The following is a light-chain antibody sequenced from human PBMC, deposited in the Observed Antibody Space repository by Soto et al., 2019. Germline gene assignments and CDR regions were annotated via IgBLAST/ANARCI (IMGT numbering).Light chain of an antibody. V-gene: IGKV1-5*03. Sequence: DIQMTQSPSTLSASVGDTVTITCRASQSLSYWLAWYQQKPGQAPELLIHKASTLESGVTSRFSGCGSGTEFTLTISSLQPDDFATFYCQPYDRFPYTFGQGTKLEIK. J-gene: IGKJ2*01. CDR3: QPYDRFPYT. CDR2: KAS. CDR1: QSLSYW.